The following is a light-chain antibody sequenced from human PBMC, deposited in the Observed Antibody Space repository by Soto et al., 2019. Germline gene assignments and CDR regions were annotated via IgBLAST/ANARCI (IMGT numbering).Light chain of an antibody. CDR3: MQALQTPYT. Sequence: DIVMTQSPLSLPVTPGEPASISCRSGQSLLDSDGNNFLDWYVQKPGQSPQLLIYLGSSRASGVPDRFGGDGSGADFTLEISRVEAEDVGGYYCMQALQTPYTFGQGTKLEIK. CDR1: QSLLDSDGNNF. J-gene: IGKJ2*01. CDR2: LGS. V-gene: IGKV2-28*01.